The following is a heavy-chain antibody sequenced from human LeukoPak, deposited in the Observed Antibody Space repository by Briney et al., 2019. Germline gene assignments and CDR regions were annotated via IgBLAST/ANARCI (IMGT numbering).Heavy chain of an antibody. CDR1: GGSISSSSYY. Sequence: PSETLSLTCTVSGGSISSSSYYWGWIRQPPGKGLEWIGSIYYSGSTYYNPSLKSRVTISVDTSKNQFSLKLSSVTAADTAVYYCARDQWMITFGGVIAFDAFDIWGQGTMVTVSS. J-gene: IGHJ3*02. D-gene: IGHD3-16*02. CDR3: ARDQWMITFGGVIAFDAFDI. V-gene: IGHV4-39*07. CDR2: IYYSGST.